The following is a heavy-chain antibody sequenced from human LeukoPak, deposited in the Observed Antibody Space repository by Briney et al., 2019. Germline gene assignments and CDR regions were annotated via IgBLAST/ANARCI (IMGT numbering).Heavy chain of an antibody. V-gene: IGHV3-30*14. CDR1: GFTFNIYA. Sequence: GGSLRLSCAASGFTFNIYAIHWVRQAPGKGLEWVAVISFAGGDKYYPGSVKGRFTISRENARNSLYLQMNSLRAGDTAVYYCARAVPMARGVNYYDYWGQGTLVTVSS. D-gene: IGHD3-10*01. CDR2: ISFAGGDK. CDR3: ARAVPMARGVNYYDY. J-gene: IGHJ4*02.